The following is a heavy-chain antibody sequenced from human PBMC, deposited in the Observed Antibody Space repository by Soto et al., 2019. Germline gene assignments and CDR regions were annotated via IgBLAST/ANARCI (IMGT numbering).Heavy chain of an antibody. J-gene: IGHJ5*02. CDR3: XXXXXGGVFDL. Sequence: QVQLVESGGALVQPGGSLRLSCATSGFTLGDHYMSWIRQSPXXGLEFISYSSPRGTYKTYADSVKGRFTVSRDNAKNAFYXQLNRLRXEXTGXXXXXXXXXGGVFDLWGQGTFVSVS. CDR1: GFTLGDHY. CDR2: SSPRGTYK. V-gene: IGHV3-11*05.